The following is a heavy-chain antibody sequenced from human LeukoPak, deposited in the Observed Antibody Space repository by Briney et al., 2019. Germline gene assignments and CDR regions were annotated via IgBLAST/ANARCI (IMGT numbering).Heavy chain of an antibody. J-gene: IGHJ4*02. D-gene: IGHD3-22*01. CDR3: SGDSSGYYNL. CDR2: IIPILGIA. V-gene: IGHV1-69*04. Sequence: SVKVSCKASGGTFSSYAISWVRQAPGQGLEWMGRIIPILGIANYAQKFQGRVTITADKSTSTAYMELSSLRSEDTAVYYCSGDSSGYYNLWGQGTLVTVSS. CDR1: GGTFSSYA.